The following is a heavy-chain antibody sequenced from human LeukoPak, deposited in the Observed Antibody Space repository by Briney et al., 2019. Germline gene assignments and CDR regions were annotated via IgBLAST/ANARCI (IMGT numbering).Heavy chain of an antibody. CDR2: IKQDGSEK. J-gene: IGHJ4*02. CDR3: ARVVYYGSGSYLVYYFDY. V-gene: IGHV3-7*01. D-gene: IGHD3-10*01. Sequence: SGGSLRLSCAASGFTFSSYWMSWVRQAPGRGLEWVANIKQDGSEKYYVDSVKGRFTISRDNAKNSLYLQMNSLRAEDTAVYYCARVVYYGSGSYLVYYFDYWGQGTLVTVSS. CDR1: GFTFSSYW.